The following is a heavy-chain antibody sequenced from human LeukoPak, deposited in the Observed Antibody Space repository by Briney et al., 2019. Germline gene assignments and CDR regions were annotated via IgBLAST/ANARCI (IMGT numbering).Heavy chain of an antibody. Sequence: GASVKVSCKASGYTFTSYGISWVRQAPGQGLEWMGWISAYNGNTNYAQKLQGRVTMTTDTSTSTAYMELRSLRSDDTAVYYCARESGDSSGYDLAEYFQHWGQGTLVTVSS. CDR2: ISAYNGNT. CDR1: GYTFTSYG. CDR3: ARESGDSSGYDLAEYFQH. D-gene: IGHD3-22*01. V-gene: IGHV1-18*01. J-gene: IGHJ1*01.